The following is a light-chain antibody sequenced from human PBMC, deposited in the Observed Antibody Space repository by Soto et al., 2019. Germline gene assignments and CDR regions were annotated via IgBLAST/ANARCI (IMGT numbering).Light chain of an antibody. J-gene: IGKJ4*01. CDR2: DAS. V-gene: IGKV1-5*01. CDR3: QQYSTYPLT. Sequence: DIQMTQSPSTLSASIGDRVTITCRASQSITTFLAWYLQKPGKAPQILIYDASKLEPGVPSRLSGGGSGTEFTLTTSSLQPDDFATYYCQQYSTYPLTFGGGTKVDIK. CDR1: QSITTF.